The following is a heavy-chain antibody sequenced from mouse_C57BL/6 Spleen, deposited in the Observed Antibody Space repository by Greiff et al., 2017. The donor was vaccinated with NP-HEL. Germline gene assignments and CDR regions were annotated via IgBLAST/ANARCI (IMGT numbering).Heavy chain of an antibody. V-gene: IGHV2-9-1*01. D-gene: IGHD1-1*01. CDR3: ARKRDYYGPIDY. CDR2: IGTGGGT. Sequence: QVQLKESGPGLVAPSQCLSITCTVSGFSLTSYAISWVRQPPGKGLEWLGVIGTGGGTNYNSALKSRLSISKDNSTSKVFLKMNSLQTDDTAGYDGARKRDYYGPIDYWGQGTTLTVSS. CDR1: GFSLTSYA. J-gene: IGHJ2*01.